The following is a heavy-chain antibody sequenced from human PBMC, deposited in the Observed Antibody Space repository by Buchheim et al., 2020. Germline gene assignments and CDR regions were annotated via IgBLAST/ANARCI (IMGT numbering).Heavy chain of an antibody. V-gene: IGHV1-46*01. Sequence: QVQLVQSGAEVKKPGASVKVSCKASGYTFTSYYMHWVRQAPGQGLEWMGIINPSCGSTSFAQKIQGRVTMTRDTSTRKANMELSSLRSEDTAVYYCASVDYASGDYYGMDVWGQGTT. J-gene: IGHJ6*01. D-gene: IGHD4-17*01. CDR3: ASVDYASGDYYGMDV. CDR1: GYTFTSYY. CDR2: INPSCGST.